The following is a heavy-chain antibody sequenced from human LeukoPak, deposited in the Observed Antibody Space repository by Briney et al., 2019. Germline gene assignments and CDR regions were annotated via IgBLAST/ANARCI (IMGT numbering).Heavy chain of an antibody. CDR2: IKSKTDGGTT. CDR3: TTHWGY. J-gene: IGHJ4*02. D-gene: IGHD7-27*01. CDR1: GLIVISNY. V-gene: IGHV3-15*01. Sequence: GGSLRLSCAPSGLIVISNYMNWVRQAPGKGLEWVGRIKSKTDGGTTDYAAPVKGRFTISRDDSKNTLYLQMNSLKTEDTAVYYCTTHWGYWGQGTLVTVSS.